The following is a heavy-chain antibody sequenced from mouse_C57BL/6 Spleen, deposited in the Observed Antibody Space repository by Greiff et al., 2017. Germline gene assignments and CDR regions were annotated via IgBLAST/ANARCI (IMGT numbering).Heavy chain of an antibody. D-gene: IGHD2-2*01. J-gene: IGHJ4*01. V-gene: IGHV10-3*01. Sequence: DVKLVESGGGLVQPKGSLNLSCAASGFTFNTYAMHWVRQAPGKGLEWVARIRSNSSNYATYYADSVKDRFTIDRAYSQSLIYLQRIKRKTEATAMYSSVRGYGYDAAMDYWGQGTSVTVSS. CDR1: GFTFNTYA. CDR3: VRGYGYDAAMDY. CDR2: IRSNSSNYAT.